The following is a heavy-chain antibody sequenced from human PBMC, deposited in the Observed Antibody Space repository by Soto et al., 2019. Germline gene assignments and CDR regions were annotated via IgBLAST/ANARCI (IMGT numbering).Heavy chain of an antibody. CDR2: IYYSGST. CDR1: GVSISDTSYY. D-gene: IGHD6-19*01. Sequence: QLQLQESGPGLVKPAETLSLTCTVSGVSISDTSYYWGWIRQSPGKGLEWIGRIYYSGSTYYNPSLKNRVTISIDTSKNQFSLKLTSVTAADTAVYYCAGRISVRGTTNWFDPWGQGTLVTVSS. CDR3: AGRISVRGTTNWFDP. V-gene: IGHV4-39*01. J-gene: IGHJ5*02.